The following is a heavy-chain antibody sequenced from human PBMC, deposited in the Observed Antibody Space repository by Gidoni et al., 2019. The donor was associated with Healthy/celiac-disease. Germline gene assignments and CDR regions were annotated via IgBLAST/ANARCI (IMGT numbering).Heavy chain of an antibody. J-gene: IGHJ6*02. CDR3: ATTADPAWYGMDV. CDR2: ISGSGGST. Sequence: EVQLLESGGGLVQPGGSLRLPCAASGFTFSSYAMSWVRQAPGKGLEWVSAISGSGGSTYYADSVKGRFTISRDNSKNTLYLQMNSLRAEDTAVYYCATTADPAWYGMDVWGQGTTVTVSS. V-gene: IGHV3-23*01. CDR1: GFTFSSYA.